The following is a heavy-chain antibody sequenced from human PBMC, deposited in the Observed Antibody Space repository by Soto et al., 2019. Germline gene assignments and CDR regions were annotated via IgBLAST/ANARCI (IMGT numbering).Heavy chain of an antibody. CDR3: ARDRGGRFDP. V-gene: IGHV4-31*03. CDR2: IYYSGST. Sequence: NPSETLSLTCTVSGGSISSGGYYWSWIRQHPGKGLEWIGYIYYSGSTYYNPSLKSRVTISVDTSKNQFSLKLSSVTAADTAVYYCARDRGGRFDPWGQGTLVTVPS. J-gene: IGHJ5*02. CDR1: GGSISSGGYY.